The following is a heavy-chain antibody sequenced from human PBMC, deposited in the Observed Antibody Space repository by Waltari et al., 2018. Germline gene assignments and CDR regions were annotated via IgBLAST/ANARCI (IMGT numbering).Heavy chain of an antibody. CDR3: AREPTHSTGGVFDY. V-gene: IGHV3-9*01. J-gene: IGHJ4*02. CDR1: GFTFDDYA. CDR2: ISWNSGSI. D-gene: IGHD2-15*01. Sequence: EVQLVESGGGLVQPGRSLRLSCAASGFTFDDYAMHWVRQAPGKGLEWVSGISWNSGSIGYADSVKGRFTISRDNAKNSLYLQMNSLRAEDTAVYYCAREPTHSTGGVFDYWGQGTLVTVSS.